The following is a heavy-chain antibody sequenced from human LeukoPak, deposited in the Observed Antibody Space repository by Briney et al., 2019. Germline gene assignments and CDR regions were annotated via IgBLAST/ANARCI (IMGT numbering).Heavy chain of an antibody. V-gene: IGHV3-49*03. D-gene: IGHD2-2*01. Sequence: GGSLSLSCTASGFTCGVYAMRCFRRAPGEGREWVGFIRSKVYGGTTELAASVKGRSTISRDDSTRTAYLQMNSLKSEYTAVYYCTRANIVVVPAAIEYYFDYWGQGKLVTVSS. CDR1: GFTCGVYA. CDR2: IRSKVYGGTT. J-gene: IGHJ4*02. CDR3: TRANIVVVPAAIEYYFDY.